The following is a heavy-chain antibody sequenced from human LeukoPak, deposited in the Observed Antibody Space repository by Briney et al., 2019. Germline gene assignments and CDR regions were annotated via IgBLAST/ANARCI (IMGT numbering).Heavy chain of an antibody. CDR1: GYTFTSYG. D-gene: IGHD3-22*01. J-gene: IGHJ4*02. CDR3: ARAGDYYDSSGYYFGSDFDY. CDR2: ISAYNGNT. V-gene: IGHV1-18*01. Sequence: ASVKVSCKASGYTFTSYGISWVRQAPGQGLEWMGWISAYNGNTNYAQKLQGRVTTTTDTSTSTAYMELRSLRSDDTAVNYCARAGDYYDSSGYYFGSDFDYWGQGTLVTVSS.